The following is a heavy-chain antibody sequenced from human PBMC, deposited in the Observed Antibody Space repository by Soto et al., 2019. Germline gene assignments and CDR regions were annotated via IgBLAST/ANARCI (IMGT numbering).Heavy chain of an antibody. D-gene: IGHD5-12*01. CDR3: ARVLNRGSDYDSDDFDK. CDR2: IYYSGNT. CDR1: DGSLRSGDYY. Sequence: QVQLQESGPGLVKPSQTLSLTCSVSDGSLRSGDYYWSWIRQPPGKGLEWIGYIYYSGNTYYNPSLKSRVSISLDKSQTQFSLKLMAATAADTALYYCARVLNRGSDYDSDDFDKWGQVTLVTVSS. J-gene: IGHJ4*02. V-gene: IGHV4-30-4*01.